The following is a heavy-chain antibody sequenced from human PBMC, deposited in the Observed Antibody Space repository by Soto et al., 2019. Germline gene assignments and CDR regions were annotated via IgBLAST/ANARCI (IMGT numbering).Heavy chain of an antibody. CDR1: GFYGGSLR. J-gene: IGHJ4*02. Sequence: GGPLRRSFIASGFYGGSLRRHGVRLAAGKGLEWVAFISADGSTTHYAESVMGRFTLSRDNSMRTGYLQMNTLRDDDTGLYFCARGNLSFDFDPWGRGTLVTVSS. CDR3: ARGNLSFDFDP. V-gene: IGHV3-30*03. CDR2: ISADGSTT. D-gene: IGHD3-9*01.